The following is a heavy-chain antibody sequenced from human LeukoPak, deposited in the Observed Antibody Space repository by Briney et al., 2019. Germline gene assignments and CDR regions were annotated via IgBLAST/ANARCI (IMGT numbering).Heavy chain of an antibody. J-gene: IGHJ4*02. CDR2: ISGSGGST. CDR3: AKLGSGSYYFDY. V-gene: IGHV3-23*01. Sequence: GGSLRLSCAASGCTFSSFAMSWVRQAPGKGLEWVSSISGSGGSTYYTESVKGRFTISRDNSKNTLYVQMNSLRAEDTAVYYCAKLGSGSYYFDYWGQGTLVTVSS. CDR1: GCTFSSFA. D-gene: IGHD3-3*01.